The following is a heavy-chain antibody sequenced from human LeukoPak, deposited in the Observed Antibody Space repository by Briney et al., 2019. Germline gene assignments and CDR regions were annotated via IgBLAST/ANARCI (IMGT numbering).Heavy chain of an antibody. CDR3: ARELEMATNTLDY. J-gene: IGHJ4*02. D-gene: IGHD5-24*01. V-gene: IGHV3-7*01. CDR2: N. Sequence: NYYVDSVKGRFTISRDNAENSLYLQMNSLRAEDTAVYYCARELEMATNTLDYWGQGTLVTVSS.